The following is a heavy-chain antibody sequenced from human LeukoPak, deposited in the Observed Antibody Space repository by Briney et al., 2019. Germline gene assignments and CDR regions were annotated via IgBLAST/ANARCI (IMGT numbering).Heavy chain of an antibody. CDR3: ARFMGASGFDF. V-gene: IGHV3-66*01. D-gene: IGHD1-26*01. CDR2: MYSSGTT. Sequence: GGSLRLSCVVSGFTVSRHYMSWVRQPPGKGLEWVSVMYSSGTTYYADSVKGRFTISRDNSKSTAYLQMNSLRVEDTAVYYCARFMGASGFDFWGQGTLVTVSS. J-gene: IGHJ4*02. CDR1: GFTVSRHY.